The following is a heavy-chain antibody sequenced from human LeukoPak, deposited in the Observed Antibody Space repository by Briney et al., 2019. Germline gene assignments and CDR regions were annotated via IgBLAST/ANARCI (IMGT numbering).Heavy chain of an antibody. CDR3: VLGYGAVAFNL. J-gene: IGHJ4*02. D-gene: IGHD6-19*01. CDR2: INPNSGGT. V-gene: IGHV1-2*02. CDR1: GYTFTRYY. Sequence: ASVKVSCKASGYTFTRYYMHWVRQAPGQGVEWMGWINPNSGGTNYAQKFQGRVTMTRDTSISTAYMELSRLRSDDTAVYYCVLGYGAVAFNLWGQGTLVTVSS.